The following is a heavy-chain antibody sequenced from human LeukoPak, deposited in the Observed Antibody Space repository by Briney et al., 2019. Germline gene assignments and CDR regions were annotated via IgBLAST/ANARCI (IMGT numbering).Heavy chain of an antibody. CDR1: GGSIRNYH. D-gene: IGHD5-18*01. Sequence: SETLSLTCIVSGGSIRNYHWNWIRQSPGKGLEWIGFIHYSGSTYYRPTLKSRVTMSVDTSKNQFSLKLTCVTAADTAVYYCGRGGHSSGYLNHSYSGMDAWGQGTTVPVSS. V-gene: IGHV4-59*01. J-gene: IGHJ6*02. CDR3: GRGGHSSGYLNHSYSGMDA. CDR2: IHYSGST.